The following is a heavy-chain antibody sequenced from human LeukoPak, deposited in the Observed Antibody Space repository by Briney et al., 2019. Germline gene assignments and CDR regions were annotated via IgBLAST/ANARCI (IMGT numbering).Heavy chain of an antibody. V-gene: IGHV4-59*01. J-gene: IGHJ6*04. D-gene: IGHD3-10*01. CDR3: ARDLRNYYGSGSYMNYYYYGMDV. CDR1: GGSISSYY. Sequence: PSETLSLTCTVSGGSISSYYWSWIRQPPGKGLEWIGYIYYSGSTNYNPSLKSRVTISVDTSKNQFSLKLSSVTAADTAVYYCARDLRNYYGSGSYMNYYYYGMDVWGKGTTVTVSS. CDR2: IYYSGST.